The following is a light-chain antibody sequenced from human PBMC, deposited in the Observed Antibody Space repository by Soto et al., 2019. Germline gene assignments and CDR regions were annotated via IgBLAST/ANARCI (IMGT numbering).Light chain of an antibody. J-gene: IGKJ5*01. V-gene: IGKV3-15*01. CDR3: QQYNTWPPIT. Sequence: ETVMTQSPATLSMSPGERATLSCRASQSVGTKLVLYQQKPGQVPRLLIYSASIRATGIPDRFSGSGSGTEFTLTISSLQSEDFAVYYCQQYNTWPPITFGQGTRLEIK. CDR2: SAS. CDR1: QSVGTK.